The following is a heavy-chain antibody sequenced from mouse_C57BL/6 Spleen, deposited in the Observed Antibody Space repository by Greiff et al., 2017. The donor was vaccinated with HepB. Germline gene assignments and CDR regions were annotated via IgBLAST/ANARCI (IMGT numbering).Heavy chain of an antibody. Sequence: VQLQQPGAELVMPGASVKLSCKASGYTFTSYWMHWVKQRPGQGLEWIGEIDPSDSYTNYNQKFKGKSTLTVDKSSSTAYMQLSSLTSEDSAVYYCARGPLYYYGSSYVAYFDYWGQGTTLTVSS. D-gene: IGHD1-1*01. CDR3: ARGPLYYYGSSYVAYFDY. V-gene: IGHV1-69*01. CDR2: IDPSDSYT. J-gene: IGHJ2*01. CDR1: GYTFTSYW.